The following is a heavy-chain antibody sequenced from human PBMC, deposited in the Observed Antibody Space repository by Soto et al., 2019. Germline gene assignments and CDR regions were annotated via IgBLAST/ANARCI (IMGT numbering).Heavy chain of an antibody. V-gene: IGHV3-7*01. Sequence: EVQLVESGGGLVQPGGSLRLSCETSGFMFSAYWMSWVRQDPRKGLEWVATISGGASDKFYVDSVKGRFTISREDAKNSLYLQMNSLRDEDTAVYYCVREDWQRFDHWGQGTLVTVSS. CDR1: GFMFSAYW. CDR3: VREDWQRFDH. CDR2: ISGGASDK. J-gene: IGHJ4*02. D-gene: IGHD6-25*01.